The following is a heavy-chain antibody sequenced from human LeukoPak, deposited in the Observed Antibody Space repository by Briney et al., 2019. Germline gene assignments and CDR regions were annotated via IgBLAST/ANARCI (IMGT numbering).Heavy chain of an antibody. CDR1: GGTFSSYA. CDR3: ARGTYYYDSSGYYYFDY. D-gene: IGHD3-22*01. J-gene: IGHJ4*02. CDR2: IIPILGIA. V-gene: IGHV1-69*04. Sequence: SVKVSCKASGGTFSSYAISWVRQAPGQGLEWMGRIIPILGIANYAQKFQGRVTITADKSTSTAYMELSSLRSEDTAVYYCARGTYYYDSSGYYYFDYWGQGTLVTVSS.